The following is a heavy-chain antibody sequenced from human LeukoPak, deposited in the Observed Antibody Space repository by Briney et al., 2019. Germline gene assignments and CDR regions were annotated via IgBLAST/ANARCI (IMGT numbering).Heavy chain of an antibody. CDR3: ARTCSSSSCYMVH. Sequence: ASVKVSRKVSGYSFPNLGINWVRQAPAQGLGGVGWISVYNGKTNYAQNLQGRVTLTTDTSTSTAYMELRSLRSDDTALYYCARTCSSSSCYMVHWGQGTLVTVSS. D-gene: IGHD2-2*02. CDR2: ISVYNGKT. J-gene: IGHJ4*02. V-gene: IGHV1-18*01. CDR1: GYSFPNLG.